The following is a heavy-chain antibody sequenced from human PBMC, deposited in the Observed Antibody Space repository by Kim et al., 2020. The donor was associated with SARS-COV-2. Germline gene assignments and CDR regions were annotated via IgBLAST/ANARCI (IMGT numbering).Heavy chain of an antibody. CDR3: ARHPHPYGDYLIYYYYYGMDV. CDR1: GGSISSSSYY. J-gene: IGHJ6*02. CDR2: IYYSGST. D-gene: IGHD4-17*01. V-gene: IGHV4-39*01. Sequence: SETLSLTCTVSGGSISSSSYYWGWIRQPPGKGLEWIGSIYYSGSTYDNPSLKSRVTISVDTSKNQFSLKLSSVTAADTAVYYCARHPHPYGDYLIYYYYYGMDVWGQGTTVTVSS.